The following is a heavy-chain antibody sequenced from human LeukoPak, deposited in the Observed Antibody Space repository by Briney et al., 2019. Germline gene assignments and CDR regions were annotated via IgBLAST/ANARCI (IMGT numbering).Heavy chain of an antibody. J-gene: IGHJ6*04. D-gene: IGHD2-2*01. Sequence: APLKVSCKASGYTFTSYSISWVRQAPGQGLEWMGWIRAYNGNTNSAQKLQGRVTMTTDTSTGTAYMELRSLRSGDTAVYYCARDEIKYQLLPYVMDVWGKGTTVTVSS. V-gene: IGHV1-18*04. CDR2: IRAYNGNT. CDR3: ARDEIKYQLLPYVMDV. CDR1: GYTFTSYS.